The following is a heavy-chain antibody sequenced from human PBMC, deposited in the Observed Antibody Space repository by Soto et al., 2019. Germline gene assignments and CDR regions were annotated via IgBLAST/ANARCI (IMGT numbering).Heavy chain of an antibody. CDR1: GRTFSSYA. CDR3: ARVNVLMVYATSYNWFDP. D-gene: IGHD2-8*01. V-gene: IGHV1-69*13. Sequence: SVKVSCKASGRTFSSYAISWVRQAPGQGLEWMGGIIPIFGTANYAQKFQGRVTITADESTSTAYMELSSLRSEDTAVYYCARVNVLMVYATSYNWFDPWGQGTLVTVSS. J-gene: IGHJ5*02. CDR2: IIPIFGTA.